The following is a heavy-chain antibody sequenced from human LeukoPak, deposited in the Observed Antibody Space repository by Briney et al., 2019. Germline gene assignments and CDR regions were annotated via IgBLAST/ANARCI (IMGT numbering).Heavy chain of an antibody. Sequence: SVKVSCKASGVTFSSYAISWVRQAPGHGLEWMGGIIPIFGTANYAQKFQGRVTITAEESTSTAHMELSSLRSEDTDVYYCARKGSGYTEFDYWGQGTLVTVSS. V-gene: IGHV1-69*13. D-gene: IGHD3-22*01. CDR2: IIPIFGTA. CDR1: GVTFSSYA. CDR3: ARKGSGYTEFDY. J-gene: IGHJ4*02.